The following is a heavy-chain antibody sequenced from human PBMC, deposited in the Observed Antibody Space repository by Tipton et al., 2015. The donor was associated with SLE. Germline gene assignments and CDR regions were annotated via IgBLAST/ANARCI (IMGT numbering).Heavy chain of an antibody. CDR3: AKGSYGGNPAFDI. CDR2: IWYDGSNK. J-gene: IGHJ3*02. V-gene: IGHV3-30*18. Sequence: SLRLSCAASGFTFSSYGMHWVRQAPGKGLEWVAVIWYDGSNKYYADSVKGRFTISRDNSKNTLYLQMNSLRAEDTAVYYCAKGSYGGNPAFDIWGQGTMVTVSS. D-gene: IGHD4-23*01. CDR1: GFTFSSYG.